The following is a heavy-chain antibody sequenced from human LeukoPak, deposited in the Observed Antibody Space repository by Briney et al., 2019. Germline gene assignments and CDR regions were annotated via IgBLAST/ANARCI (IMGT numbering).Heavy chain of an antibody. CDR3: ARMGVSYYYDSSTYYPTAFDV. D-gene: IGHD3-22*01. Sequence: PSETLSLTCAVSGYSISSGYYWGWIRQSPGKGLEGIATIFHSGSIYYNPSLKSRVTLSVDTSKNQFSLRLNSVTAADTALYYCARMGVSYYYDSSTYYPTAFDVWGQGTMVSVSS. CDR1: GYSISSGYY. J-gene: IGHJ3*01. V-gene: IGHV4-38-2*01. CDR2: IFHSGSI.